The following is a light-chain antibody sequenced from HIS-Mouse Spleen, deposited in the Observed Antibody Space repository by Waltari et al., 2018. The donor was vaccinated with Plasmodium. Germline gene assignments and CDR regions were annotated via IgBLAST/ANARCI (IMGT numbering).Light chain of an antibody. J-gene: IGLJ3*02. CDR2: QDS. CDR3: QAWDSSTAV. CDR1: KLGAKY. V-gene: IGLV3-1*01. Sequence: SYELTQPPSVSVSKGQTASITCSGDKLGAKYACWYQQKPGQSPVLVIYQDSKRPSGIPERFSGSNSGNTATLTISGTQAMDEADYYCQAWDSSTAVFGGGTKLTVL.